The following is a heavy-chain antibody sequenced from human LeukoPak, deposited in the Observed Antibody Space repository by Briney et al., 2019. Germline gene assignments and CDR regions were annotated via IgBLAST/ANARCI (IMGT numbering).Heavy chain of an antibody. V-gene: IGHV4-39*01. CDR3: ARPYGASFG. CDR1: GGSISSSSYY. J-gene: IGHJ4*02. CDR2: IYYGGNT. Sequence: SETLSLTCTVSGGSISSSSYYWGWIRQPPGQGLEWIGGIYYGGNTYYNPSLGSRVTISVDTAKNQFSLKLSSVTAADTAVYYCARPYGASFGWGQGTLVTVSS. D-gene: IGHD4-17*01.